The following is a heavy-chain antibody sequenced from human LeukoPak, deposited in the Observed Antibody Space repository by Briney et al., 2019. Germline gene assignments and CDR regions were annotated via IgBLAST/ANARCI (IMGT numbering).Heavy chain of an antibody. J-gene: IGHJ3*02. CDR1: GGSISSYY. CDR3: AGGYAGNDAFDI. CDR2: IYYSGST. V-gene: IGHV4-59*01. Sequence: SETLSLTCTVSGGSISSYYWSWIRQPPGKGLEWIGYIYYSGSTNYNPSLKSRVTISVDTSKNQFSLKLSSVTAADTAVYYCAGGYAGNDAFDIWGQGTMVTVSS. D-gene: IGHD3-16*01.